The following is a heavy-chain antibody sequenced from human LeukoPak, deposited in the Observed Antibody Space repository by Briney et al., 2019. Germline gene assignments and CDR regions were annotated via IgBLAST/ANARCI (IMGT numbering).Heavy chain of an antibody. J-gene: IGHJ6*03. Sequence: GSSVKVSCKASGGTFSSYAISWVRQAPGQGLEWMGGIIPIFGTANYAQKFQGRVTITTDESTSTAYMELSSLRSEDTAVYYCARDSHRAIPALIRGWDYYFYMDVWGKGTMVTVSS. CDR3: ARDSHRAIPALIRGWDYYFYMDV. CDR1: GGTFSSYA. D-gene: IGHD2-2*02. CDR2: IIPIFGTA. V-gene: IGHV1-69*05.